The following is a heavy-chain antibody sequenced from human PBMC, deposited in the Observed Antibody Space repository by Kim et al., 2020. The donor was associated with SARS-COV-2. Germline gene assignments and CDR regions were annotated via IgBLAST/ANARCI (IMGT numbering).Heavy chain of an antibody. CDR1: GGSFSGYY. Sequence: SETLSLTCAVYGGSFSGYYWSWIRQPPGKGLEWIGEINHSGSTNYNPSLKSRVTISVDTSKNQFSLKLSSVTAADTAVYYCARGTGRYGPSTFDYWGQGTLVTVSS. CDR2: INHSGST. J-gene: IGHJ4*02. V-gene: IGHV4-34*01. CDR3: ARGTGRYGPSTFDY. D-gene: IGHD5-18*01.